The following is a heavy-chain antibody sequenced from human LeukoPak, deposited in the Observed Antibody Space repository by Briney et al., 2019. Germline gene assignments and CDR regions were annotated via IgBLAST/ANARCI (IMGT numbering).Heavy chain of an antibody. Sequence: GRSLRLSCAASGFTFDDYSMHWVRQPPGKGLEWVSLITWDGGSTYYADSVKGRFTISRDNSKNSLYLQMNSLRPEDTALYYCAKDGRNYFDYWGQGTLVTVSS. CDR2: ITWDGGST. CDR1: GFTFDDYS. V-gene: IGHV3-43D*04. CDR3: AKDGRNYFDY. D-gene: IGHD1-26*01. J-gene: IGHJ4*02.